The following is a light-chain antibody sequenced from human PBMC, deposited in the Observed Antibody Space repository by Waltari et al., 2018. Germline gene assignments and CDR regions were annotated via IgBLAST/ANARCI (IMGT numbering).Light chain of an antibody. CDR3: AAWDDSLNGLV. J-gene: IGLJ2*01. CDR1: SPNIGTNT. Sequence: VLTPPPPASATPVQTVVLSSSSRSPNIGTNTTNWYHKLPGAAPKLPIYVHNQRPSGVPDRFSGSKSGTSASLVVSGLQSDDEAEYYCAAWDDSLNGLVFGGGTKLTVL. V-gene: IGLV1-44*01. CDR2: VHN.